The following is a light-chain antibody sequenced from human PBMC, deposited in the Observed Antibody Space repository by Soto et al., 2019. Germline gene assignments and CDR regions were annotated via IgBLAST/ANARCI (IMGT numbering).Light chain of an antibody. CDR3: QAWDTKV. CDR2: QNN. CDR1: KLGDKS. Sequence: SYELTQPPSLSVSPGQTASITCSGDKLGDKSASWYQQKPGQSPVVVIYQNNKRPSGIPERFSGSNSGNTATLTISGTQAMDEADYYCQAWDTKVFGTGTKLTVL. J-gene: IGLJ1*01. V-gene: IGLV3-1*01.